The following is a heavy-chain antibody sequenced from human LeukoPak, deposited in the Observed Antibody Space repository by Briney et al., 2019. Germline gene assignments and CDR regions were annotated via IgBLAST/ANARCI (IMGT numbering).Heavy chain of an antibody. CDR2: INTNTGNP. V-gene: IGHV7-4-1*02. D-gene: IGHD3-16*02. J-gene: IGHJ4*02. CDR3: AREGEVYDYVWGSYRYTNYFDY. Sequence: ASVKVSCKASGYTFTSYAMNWVRQAPGQGLEWMGWINTNTGNPTYAQGFTGWFVFSLDTSVSTAYLQISSLKAEDTAVYYCAREGEVYDYVWGSYRYTNYFDYWGQGTLVTVSS. CDR1: GYTFTSYA.